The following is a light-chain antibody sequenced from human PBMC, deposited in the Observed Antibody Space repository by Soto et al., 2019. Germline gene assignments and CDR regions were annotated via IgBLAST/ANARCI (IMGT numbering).Light chain of an antibody. CDR3: QSSDSSLSGSKV. CDR2: GNS. Sequence: QSVLTQPPSVSGAPGQRVTISCTGSSSNIGACYDVHWYQQLPGTAPKLLIYGNSNRPSGVPDRFSGSKSGTSASLAITGLQAEDEADYYCQSSDSSLSGSKVFGGGTKVTVL. CDR1: SSNIGACYD. V-gene: IGLV1-40*01. J-gene: IGLJ3*02.